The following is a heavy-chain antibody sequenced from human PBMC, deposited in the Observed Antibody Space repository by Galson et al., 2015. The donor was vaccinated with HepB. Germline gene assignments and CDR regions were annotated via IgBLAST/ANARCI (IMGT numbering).Heavy chain of an antibody. CDR3: ARLLQSITRVQGVITADYYMVV. CDR1: GFTCSDYF. D-gene: IGHD3-10*01. V-gene: IGHV3-11*01. Sequence: SLRLSCAASGFTCSDYFMTWIRQAPGKGLEWVSYITRSGSTIYYADSVKGRFTISRDIAKNSLYLQMNSLRAEDTAVYYCARLLQSITRVQGVITADYYMVVWGKGNTVTV. CDR2: ITRSGSTI. J-gene: IGHJ6*03.